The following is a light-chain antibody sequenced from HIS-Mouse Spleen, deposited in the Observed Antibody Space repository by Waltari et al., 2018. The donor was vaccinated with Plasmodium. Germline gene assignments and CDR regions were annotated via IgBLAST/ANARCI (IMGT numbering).Light chain of an antibody. J-gene: IGLJ1*01. CDR3: CSYAGSSTYV. CDR1: SSNVGSYNL. CDR2: EGS. Sequence: QSALTQPASVSGSPGQSIPISCPGTSSNVGSYNLVSWYQQHPGKAPKLRIYEGSKRPSGVSNRFSGSKSGNTASLTISGLQAEDEADYYCCSYAGSSTYVFGTGTKVTVL. V-gene: IGLV2-23*01.